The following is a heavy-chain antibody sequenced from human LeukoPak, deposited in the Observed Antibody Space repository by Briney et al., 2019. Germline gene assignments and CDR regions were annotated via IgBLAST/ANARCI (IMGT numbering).Heavy chain of an antibody. J-gene: IGHJ4*02. V-gene: IGHV3-7*03. CDR3: ARGDGYYFGS. Sequence: PGGSLRLSCAASGFTFGNNWMNWVSLAPGKGLGWVPNIRDDGIDDTYVDSVKGRFTISRDNAKNSLFLQMTNLRAEDTAVYYCARGDGYYFGSWGQGTLVTVSS. CDR2: IRDDGIDD. CDR1: GFTFGNNW.